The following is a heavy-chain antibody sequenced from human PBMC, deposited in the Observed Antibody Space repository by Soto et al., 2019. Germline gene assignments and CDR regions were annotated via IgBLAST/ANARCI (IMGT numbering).Heavy chain of an antibody. CDR1: GGSFSGYY. Sequence: SETLSLTCAVYGGSFSGYYWSWIRQPPGKGLEWIGEINHSGSTNYNPSLKSRVTISVDTSKNQFSLKLSSVTAADTAVYYCANRYYGSGSYPDWGQGTLVTVSS. J-gene: IGHJ4*02. D-gene: IGHD3-10*01. CDR3: ANRYYGSGSYPD. CDR2: INHSGST. V-gene: IGHV4-34*01.